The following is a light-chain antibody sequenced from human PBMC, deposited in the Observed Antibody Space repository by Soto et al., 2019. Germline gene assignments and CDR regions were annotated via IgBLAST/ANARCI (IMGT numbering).Light chain of an antibody. CDR3: QGGHSWPPT. Sequence: ETVLPQSPATVSLSPGERATLSCSARQSVSSYLAWYQQKPGQAPRLLIYDASNRATGIPARFSGSGSGTDFALTIGRLGHEDCAVYYCQGGHSWPPTLGQGTKVDIK. V-gene: IGKV3-11*01. CDR1: QSVSSY. J-gene: IGKJ1*01. CDR2: DAS.